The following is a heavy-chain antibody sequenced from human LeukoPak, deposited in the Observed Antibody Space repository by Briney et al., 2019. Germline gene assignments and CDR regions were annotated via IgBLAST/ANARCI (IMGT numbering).Heavy chain of an antibody. CDR2: INEGGGVR. CDR1: GFTLNRYW. D-gene: IGHD1-14*01. Sequence: GGSLRLSCAASGFTLNRYWMSWVCQAPGKGLEGLANINEGGGVRHYVDSVKGRFTISRDNAMNSLYLQMNSLRAEDTAVYYCARGGNLENWGGGTLVTVSS. V-gene: IGHV3-7*01. J-gene: IGHJ4*02. CDR3: ARGGNLEN.